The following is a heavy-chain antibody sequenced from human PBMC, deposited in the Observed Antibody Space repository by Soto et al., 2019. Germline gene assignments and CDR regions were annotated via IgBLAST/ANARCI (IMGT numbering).Heavy chain of an antibody. CDR1: GGTFSSYA. J-gene: IGHJ6*02. CDR2: INPIFGTT. Sequence: SVKVSCKASGGTFSSYAISWVRQAPGQGLEWMGWINPIFGTTNYAQKFQGRVTMTGDESTSTAYMELSRLRSDDTAVYYCARDSSGWYSGYYYGMDVWGQGTTVTVSS. CDR3: ARDSSGWYSGYYYGMDV. D-gene: IGHD6-19*01. V-gene: IGHV1-69*13.